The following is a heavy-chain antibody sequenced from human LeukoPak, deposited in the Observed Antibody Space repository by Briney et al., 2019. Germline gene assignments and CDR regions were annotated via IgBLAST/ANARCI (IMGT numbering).Heavy chain of an antibody. CDR2: ISYEGGTT. CDR1: GFTFSDFG. D-gene: IGHD3-10*01. V-gene: IGHV3-30*03. CDR3: TRRGYYGSGNFKGAFDV. J-gene: IGHJ3*01. Sequence: GGSPRLSCAGTGFTFSDFGMHWVRQAPGKGLDWVAVISYEGGTTHYADSVRGRFTISRDNARNSVYLQMGSLRADDTAVYYCTRRGYYGSGNFKGAFDVWGQGTRVTVSS.